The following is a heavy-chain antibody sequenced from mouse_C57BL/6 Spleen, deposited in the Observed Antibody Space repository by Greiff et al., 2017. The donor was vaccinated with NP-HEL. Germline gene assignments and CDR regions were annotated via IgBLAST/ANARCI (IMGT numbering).Heavy chain of an antibody. V-gene: IGHV1-26*01. D-gene: IGHD1-1*01. CDR1: GYTFTDYY. CDR3: ARGGYYYDY. CDR2: INPNNGGT. Sequence: EVQLQQSGPELVKPGASVKISCKASGYTFTDYYMNWVKQSHGKSLEWIGDINPNNGGTSYNQKFKGKATLTVDKSSSTAYMDLRSLTSEDSAGDDCARGGYYYDYWGKGTTLTVAS. J-gene: IGHJ2*01.